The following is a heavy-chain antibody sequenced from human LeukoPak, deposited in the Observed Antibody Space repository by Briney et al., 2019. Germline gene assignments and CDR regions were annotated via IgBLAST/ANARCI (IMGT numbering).Heavy chain of an antibody. V-gene: IGHV3-33*08. CDR3: ARDKSTSCYYFDY. J-gene: IGHJ4*02. D-gene: IGHD2-2*01. CDR1: GFTFSSHG. CDR2: IWYDGSYK. Sequence: GGSLRLSCEASGFTFSSHGMHWVRQAPGKGLEWVAVIWYDGSYKYYADSVKGRFTISRANSNSTLYLQMNSLRAEDTAVYYCARDKSTSCYYFDYWGQGALVTVSS.